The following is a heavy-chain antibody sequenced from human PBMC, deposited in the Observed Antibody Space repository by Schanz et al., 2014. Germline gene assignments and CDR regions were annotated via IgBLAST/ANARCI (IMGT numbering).Heavy chain of an antibody. D-gene: IGHD3-10*01. CDR2: ISPYTGNT. Sequence: QGQLVQSGPEVKEPGASVKVSCEASRYTFNTYGLNWVRQAPGQGLEWMGWISPYTGNTHYFDKMEGRVTMTTDTSTGTAYMELRNLRSDDTAVYYCARAKRFGDMDVWGQGTTVTVSS. CDR3: ARAKRFGDMDV. V-gene: IGHV1-18*01. CDR1: RYTFNTYG. J-gene: IGHJ6*02.